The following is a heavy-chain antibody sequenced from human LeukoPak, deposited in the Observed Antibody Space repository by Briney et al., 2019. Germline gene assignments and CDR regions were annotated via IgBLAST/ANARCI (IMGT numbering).Heavy chain of an antibody. CDR2: ISHTGGDI. CDR1: GFTFRNYA. Sequence: GGSLRLSCAASGFTFRNYAVSWVRQAPGKGLEWVSDISHTGGDIYYADSVKGRFTISRDNSKNTLLLQMNSLRVEDTAIYYCAKGAIQYASSPEAFDIWGQGTTVTVSS. J-gene: IGHJ3*02. D-gene: IGHD6-6*01. CDR3: AKGAIQYASSPEAFDI. V-gene: IGHV3-23*01.